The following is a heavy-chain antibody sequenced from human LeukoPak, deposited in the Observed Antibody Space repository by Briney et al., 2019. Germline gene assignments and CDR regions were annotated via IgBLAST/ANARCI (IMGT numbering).Heavy chain of an antibody. J-gene: IGHJ4*02. CDR2: ISYTGTYI. D-gene: IGHD1-26*01. V-gene: IGHV3-21*04. Sequence: GGSLRLSCAASAFSLSAYNMNWVRQAPGKGLEWVSSISYTGTYIYYADSVKGRFTISRDNAQNSLYLQMNSLRAEDTAIYYCVRDRGTYRSIDYWGQGTLVTVSS. CDR3: VRDRGTYRSIDY. CDR1: AFSLSAYN.